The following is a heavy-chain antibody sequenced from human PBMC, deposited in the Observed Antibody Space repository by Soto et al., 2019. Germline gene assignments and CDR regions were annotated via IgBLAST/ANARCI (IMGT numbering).Heavy chain of an antibody. CDR3: ARGRSSTSPYPIGY. D-gene: IGHD2-2*01. CDR1: GGSISSGGYY. Sequence: QVQLQESGPGLVKPSQTLSLTCTVSGGSISSGGYYWSWIRQHPGKGLEWIGYIYYSGSTYYNPSLKSTFTISVDTSKNQFSLKLSSVTAADTAVYYCARGRSSTSPYPIGYWGQGTLVTVSS. J-gene: IGHJ4*02. V-gene: IGHV4-31*01. CDR2: IYYSGST.